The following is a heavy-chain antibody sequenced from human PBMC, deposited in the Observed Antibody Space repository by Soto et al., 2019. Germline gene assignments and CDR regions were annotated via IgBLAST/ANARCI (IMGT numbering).Heavy chain of an antibody. D-gene: IGHD6-6*01. V-gene: IGHV3-30*18. CDR2: ISYDGSNK. J-gene: IGHJ4*02. CDR1: GFTFSSYG. Sequence: LRLSCAASGFTFSSYGMHWVRQAPGKGLEWVAVISYDGSNKYYADSVKGRFTISRDNSKNTLYLQMNSQRAEDTAVYYCAKAAIAGRTLYCFDYWGKGTLVTVSS. CDR3: AKAAIAGRTLYCFDY.